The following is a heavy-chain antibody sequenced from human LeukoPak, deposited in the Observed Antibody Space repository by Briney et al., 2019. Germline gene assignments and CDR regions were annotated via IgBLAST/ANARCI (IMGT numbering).Heavy chain of an antibody. CDR2: FDPEDGET. J-gene: IGHJ4*02. CDR3: ATDIRSYYYFDY. D-gene: IGHD1-26*01. Sequence: ASVKVSCKVSGYTLTKLSMHWVRQAPGKGLEWMGGFDPEDGETIYAQKFQGRVTMTEDTSTDTAYMELSSLRSEDTAVYYCATDIRSYYYFDYWGQGTLVTVSS. V-gene: IGHV1-24*01. CDR1: GYTLTKLS.